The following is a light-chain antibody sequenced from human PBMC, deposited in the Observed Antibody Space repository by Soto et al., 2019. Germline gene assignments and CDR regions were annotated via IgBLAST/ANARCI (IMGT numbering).Light chain of an antibody. V-gene: IGLV1-44*01. CDR1: TSNIGGNT. Sequence: QSGLTQPPSASGTPGQRVTISCSGSTSNIGGNTVNWFQKVPGTAPKLLIYRNNERPSGVPDRFSGSQSGTSASLAISGLQSEDEADYYCVAWDNSMRGPVFGGGTKVTVL. J-gene: IGLJ3*02. CDR2: RNN. CDR3: VAWDNSMRGPV.